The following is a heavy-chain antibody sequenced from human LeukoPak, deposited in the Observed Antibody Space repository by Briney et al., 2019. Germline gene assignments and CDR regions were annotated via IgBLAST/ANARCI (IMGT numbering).Heavy chain of an antibody. Sequence: GGSLKISCKGSGYSFTSYWIGWVRQMPGKGLEWMGIIYPGDSDTRYSPSFQGQVTISADKSISTAYLQWSSLKVSDTAMYYCARGYYDILTGPSGDAFDIWGQGTMVTVSS. J-gene: IGHJ3*02. CDR1: GYSFTSYW. CDR3: ARGYYDILTGPSGDAFDI. V-gene: IGHV5-51*01. D-gene: IGHD3-9*01. CDR2: IYPGDSDT.